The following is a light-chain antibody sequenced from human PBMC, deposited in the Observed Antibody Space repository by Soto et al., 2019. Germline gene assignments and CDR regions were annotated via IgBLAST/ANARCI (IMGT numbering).Light chain of an antibody. CDR2: DAY. CDR1: QGVGST. J-gene: IGKJ1*01. CDR3: QQYYSTPWT. Sequence: EIIMTQSPATLSVSPGERVTLSCRASQGVGSTLAWYRQQPGQAPRLLIYDAYIRASGVPARFSGSGSGTEFTLTISGLQSEDFAVYYCQQYYSTPWTFGQGTKVEIK. V-gene: IGKV3-15*01.